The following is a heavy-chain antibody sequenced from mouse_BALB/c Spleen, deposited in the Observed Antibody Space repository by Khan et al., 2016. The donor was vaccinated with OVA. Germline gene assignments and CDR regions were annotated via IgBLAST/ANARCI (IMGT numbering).Heavy chain of an antibody. CDR2: INPSNIYT. V-gene: IGHV1-4*01. J-gene: IGHJ3*01. Sequence: VELVESGAELARPGASVKMSCKASGYTFTSYTIHWVKQRPGQGLEWIGYINPSNIYTNYNQKFRDKATLTADKSSRTAYMQLSSLTSEDSAVYYCSRVGTYHGNYGAWFAYWGQGTLVTVSA. CDR3: SRVGTYHGNYGAWFAY. D-gene: IGHD2-10*01. CDR1: GYTFTSYT.